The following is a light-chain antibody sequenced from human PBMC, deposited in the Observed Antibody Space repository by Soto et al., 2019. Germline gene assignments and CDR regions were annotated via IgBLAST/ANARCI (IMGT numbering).Light chain of an antibody. V-gene: IGKV4-1*01. Sequence: DIVMTQSPDSLAVSLGERATINCKSSQRVLYSSNNKNYLAWYQQKPGQPPKLLIYWASTRESGVPDRFSGSGSGTDFTLTISSLQAEDVAVYYCQHYYSVPWTFGQGTKVEIK. CDR2: WAS. CDR3: QHYYSVPWT. CDR1: QRVLYSSNNKNY. J-gene: IGKJ1*01.